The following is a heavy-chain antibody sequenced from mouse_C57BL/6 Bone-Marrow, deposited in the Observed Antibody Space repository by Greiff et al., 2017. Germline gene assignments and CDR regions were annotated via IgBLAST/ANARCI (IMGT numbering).Heavy chain of an antibody. CDR2: INPNNGGT. V-gene: IGHV1-26*01. Sequence: EVQLQQSGPELVKPGASVQISCKASGYTFTDYYMNWVKQSHGKSLEWIGDINPNNGGTSYNQKFKGKATLTVDKSSSTAYMELRSLTSEDSAVYYCAREDYYGIYYFDYWGQGTTLTVSS. J-gene: IGHJ2*01. CDR3: AREDYYGIYYFDY. CDR1: GYTFTDYY. D-gene: IGHD1-1*01.